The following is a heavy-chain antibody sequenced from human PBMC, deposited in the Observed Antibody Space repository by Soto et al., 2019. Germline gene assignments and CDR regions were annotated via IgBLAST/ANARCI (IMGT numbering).Heavy chain of an antibody. CDR3: ARMETFGSLNWFDP. Sequence: ASVEVSCEASGYSFTNSDVSWVRQATGQGLEWMGWMNPGSGDTGYAQKFQGRVTMTRDISIATAYMELSSLRSDDTAIYYCARMETFGSLNWFDPWGQGTLVTVSS. J-gene: IGHJ5*02. CDR1: GYSFTNSD. CDR2: MNPGSGDT. D-gene: IGHD3-16*01. V-gene: IGHV1-8*01.